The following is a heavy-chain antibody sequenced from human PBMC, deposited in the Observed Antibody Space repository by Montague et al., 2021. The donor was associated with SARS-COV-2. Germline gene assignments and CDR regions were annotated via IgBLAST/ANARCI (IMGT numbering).Heavy chain of an antibody. J-gene: IGHJ4*02. V-gene: IGHV4-61*08. D-gene: IGHD3-10*01. CDR3: TRNAHYGSASYYIDY. CDR2: IYYSVDT. Sequence: ETLSLTCTVSGASVNSGDFYWSWIRQAPGKGLEWMGYIYYSVDTNYNPSLKSRISISVDRSMNQFSLKLSSVTAADTAVYFCTRNAHYGSASYYIDYWGLGTVVIVSS. CDR1: GASVNSGDFY.